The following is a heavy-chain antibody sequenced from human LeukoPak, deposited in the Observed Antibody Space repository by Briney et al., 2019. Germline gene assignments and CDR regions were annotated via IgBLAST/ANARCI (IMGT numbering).Heavy chain of an antibody. CDR1: GFTFSSYG. J-gene: IGHJ4*02. Sequence: PGGSLRLSCAASGFTFSSYGMHWVRQAPGKGLEWVAVISYDGSNKYYADSVKGRFTISRDNSKNTLHLQMNSLRAEDTAVYYCAKDRLMYGSGTYPLDYWGQGTLVTVSS. D-gene: IGHD3-10*01. CDR3: AKDRLMYGSGTYPLDY. CDR2: ISYDGSNK. V-gene: IGHV3-30*18.